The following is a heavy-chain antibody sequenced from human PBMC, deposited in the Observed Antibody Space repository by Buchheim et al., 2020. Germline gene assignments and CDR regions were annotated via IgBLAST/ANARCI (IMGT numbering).Heavy chain of an antibody. D-gene: IGHD5-24*01. V-gene: IGHV3-30*03. CDR2: ISYDGSNK. CDR1: GFTFSSYG. CDR3: ARGRDGYNYWDY. Sequence: QVQLVESGGGVVQPGRSLRLSCAASGFTFSSYGMHWVRQAPGKGLEWVAVISYDGSNKYYADSVKGRFTISRDNSKNTLYLQMNSLRAEDTAVYYCARGRDGYNYWDYWGQGTL. J-gene: IGHJ4*02.